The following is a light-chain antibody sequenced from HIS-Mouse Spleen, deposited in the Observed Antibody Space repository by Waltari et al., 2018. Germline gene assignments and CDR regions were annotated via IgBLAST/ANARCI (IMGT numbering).Light chain of an antibody. Sequence: SYELTQPPSVSVSPGQTARITCSGDALPKKYAYWYQQTSGQAPVLVIYEDSKRPSGIPERVSGSRSGTMATLTISGAQVEDEADYYCYSTDSSGNHRVFGGGTKLTVL. J-gene: IGLJ2*01. CDR2: EDS. CDR1: ALPKKY. CDR3: YSTDSSGNHRV. V-gene: IGLV3-10*01.